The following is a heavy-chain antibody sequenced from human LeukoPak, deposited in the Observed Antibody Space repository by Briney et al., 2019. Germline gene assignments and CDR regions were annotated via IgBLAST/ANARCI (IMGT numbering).Heavy chain of an antibody. CDR1: GDSMSNYF. V-gene: IGHV4-59*01. Sequence: NPSETLSLTSTVSGDSMSNYFWSWIRQPPGKGLEWIGYIFYSGSTNYSPPLKSRVTISVDTSKNQFSLKVSSVTAADTAVYYCARGKRLDYWGQGTLVTVSS. CDR3: ARGKRLDY. J-gene: IGHJ4*02. CDR2: IFYSGST.